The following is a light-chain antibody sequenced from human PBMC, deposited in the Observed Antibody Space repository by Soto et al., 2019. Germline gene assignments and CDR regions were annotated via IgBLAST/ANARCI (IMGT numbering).Light chain of an antibody. Sequence: DIQMTQSPSTLSASMGDRVTIXXRASQSVGSWLAWYQQKPGKAPKVXIYKASTLKSGVPSRFSGSGAGTEFTLTISSLQPDDFATYYCQHYKSYSEAFGQGTKVDIK. J-gene: IGKJ1*01. V-gene: IGKV1-5*03. CDR3: QHYKSYSEA. CDR2: KAS. CDR1: QSVGSW.